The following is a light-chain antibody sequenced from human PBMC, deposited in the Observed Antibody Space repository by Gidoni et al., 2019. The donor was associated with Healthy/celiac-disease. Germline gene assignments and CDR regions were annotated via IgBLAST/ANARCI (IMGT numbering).Light chain of an antibody. Sequence: QSALTQPRSVSGSPGQSVTISCTGTSSDVGGYNYVSWYQQHQGKAPKLMIYDVSKRPSGVPDRFSGSKSGNTASLTISGLQAEDEADYYCCSYAGSYSNWVFGGGTKLTVL. V-gene: IGLV2-11*01. CDR1: SSDVGGYNY. CDR2: DVS. J-gene: IGLJ3*02. CDR3: CSYAGSYSNWV.